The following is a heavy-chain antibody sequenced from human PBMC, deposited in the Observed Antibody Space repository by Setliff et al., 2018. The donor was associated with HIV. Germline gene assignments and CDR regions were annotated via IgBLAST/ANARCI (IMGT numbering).Heavy chain of an antibody. CDR2: INPNSGGT. J-gene: IGHJ4*02. CDR3: ARAYYHDSSGYQGFDY. Sequence: GASVKVSCKASGYTFTGYYMHWVRQAPGQGLEWMGRINPNSGGTNYAQKFQGRVTMTRDTSISTAYMELSRLRSDDTAVYYCARAYYHDSSGYQGFDYWGQGTLVTVSS. V-gene: IGHV1-2*06. CDR1: GYTFTGYY. D-gene: IGHD3-22*01.